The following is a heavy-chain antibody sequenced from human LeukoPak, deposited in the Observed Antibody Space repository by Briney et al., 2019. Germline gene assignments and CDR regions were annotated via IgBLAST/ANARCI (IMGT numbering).Heavy chain of an antibody. V-gene: IGHV4-34*01. CDR2: INHSGST. J-gene: IGHJ4*02. D-gene: IGHD6-6*01. Sequence: SETLSLTCAVYGGSFSGYYWSWIRQPPGKGLEWMGEINHSGSTNYNPSLKSRVTISVDTSNNQFSLKLSSVTAADTAVYYCARVGIAARPGAGYYFDYWGQGTLVTVSS. CDR3: ARVGIAARPGAGYYFDY. CDR1: GGSFSGYY.